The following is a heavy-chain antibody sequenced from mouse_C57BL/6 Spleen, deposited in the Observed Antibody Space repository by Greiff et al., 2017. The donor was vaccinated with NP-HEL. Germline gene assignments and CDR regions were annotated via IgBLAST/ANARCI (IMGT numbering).Heavy chain of an antibody. CDR2: IDPSDSYT. CDR1: GYTFTSYW. V-gene: IGHV1-69*01. D-gene: IGHD2-5*01. Sequence: VQLQQPGAELVMPGASVKLSCKASGYTFTSYWMHWVKQRPGQGLEWIGEIDPSDSYTNYNQKFKGKSTLTVDKSSSTAYMQLSSLTSEDSAVDYCARSGSNYDAMDYWGQGTSVTVSS. J-gene: IGHJ4*01. CDR3: ARSGSNYDAMDY.